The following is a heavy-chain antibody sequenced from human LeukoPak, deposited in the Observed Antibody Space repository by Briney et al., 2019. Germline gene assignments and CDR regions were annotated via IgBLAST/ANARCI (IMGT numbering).Heavy chain of an antibody. Sequence: SETLSLTCTLSGRSISIYYRRWIRQPAGKGLEWIGRIYTSESTNYNPSLKSRVTMSVDTSKNQFCLNLSSVTAADTAVYYCGITIFGVVRYWGQGTLVTVSS. CDR3: GITIFGVVRY. J-gene: IGHJ4*02. CDR1: GRSISIYY. CDR2: IYTSEST. V-gene: IGHV4-4*07. D-gene: IGHD3-3*01.